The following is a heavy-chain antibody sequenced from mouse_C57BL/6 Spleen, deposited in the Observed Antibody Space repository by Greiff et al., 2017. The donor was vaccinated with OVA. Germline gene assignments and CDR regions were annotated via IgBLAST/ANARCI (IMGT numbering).Heavy chain of an antibody. CDR1: GYTFTDYY. D-gene: IGHD1-1*01. J-gene: IGHJ3*01. Sequence: VQLQQSGPVLVKPGASVKMSCKASGYTFTDYYMNWVKQSHGKSLEWIGVINPYNGGTSYNQKFKGKATLTVDKSSSTAYMELNSLTSEDSAVYYCARGEEYYYGSPFADWGQGTLVTVSA. CDR3: ARGEEYYYGSPFAD. CDR2: INPYNGGT. V-gene: IGHV1-19*01.